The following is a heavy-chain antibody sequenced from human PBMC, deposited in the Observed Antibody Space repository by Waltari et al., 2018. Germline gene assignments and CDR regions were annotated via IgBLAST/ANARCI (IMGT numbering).Heavy chain of an antibody. D-gene: IGHD4-17*01. J-gene: IGHJ4*02. CDR1: GFTFSRFA. V-gene: IGHV3-23*01. CDR2: IHDYGVGK. CDR3: AKQAGMTTARYYFDY. Sequence: EVQLLESGGGLVQPGGSLRLSCAASGFTFSRFAMAWVRQAPGRGLEWVSTIHDYGVGKFYADSVRCRFTISRDYSQNTLYLQMNSLRAEDTAVYYCAKQAGMTTARYYFDYWGQGTLVTVSS.